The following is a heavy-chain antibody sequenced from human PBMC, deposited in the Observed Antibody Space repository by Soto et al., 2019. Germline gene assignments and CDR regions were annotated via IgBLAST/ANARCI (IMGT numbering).Heavy chain of an antibody. CDR2: VYYSGSA. D-gene: IGHD2-8*01. Sequence: SETLSLTCTVSGGSSSTYSWTWIRQPPGKGLEWIGYVYYSGSANYNPSLNSRVTISVDMSKNQFSLKLSSVTAADTAVYYCARRYCSNAICFFDYWGQGTLVTVSS. CDR1: GGSSSTYS. V-gene: IGHV4-59*01. J-gene: IGHJ4*02. CDR3: ARRYCSNAICFFDY.